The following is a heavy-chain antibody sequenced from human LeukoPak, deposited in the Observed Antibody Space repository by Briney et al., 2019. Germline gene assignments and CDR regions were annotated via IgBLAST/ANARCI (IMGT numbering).Heavy chain of an antibody. CDR1: GFTFRSYW. V-gene: IGHV3-7*01. CDR2: IKEDGSEK. Sequence: GGSLRLSCAASGFTFRSYWMSWVRQAPGKGLEWVANIKEDGSEKYYVDSVKGRFTTSRDNAKNSLYLQMNSLRADDTAVYYCARYGGSNYVGFWGQGTLVTVSS. CDR3: ARYGGSNYVGF. J-gene: IGHJ4*02. D-gene: IGHD3-10*01.